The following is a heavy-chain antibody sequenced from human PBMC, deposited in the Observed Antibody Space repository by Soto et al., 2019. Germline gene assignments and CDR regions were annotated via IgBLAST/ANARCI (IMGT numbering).Heavy chain of an antibody. V-gene: IGHV4-39*01. CDR2: IYYSGST. CDR3: ARQCYGDYGYEWFDP. CDR1: GGSISSSSYY. D-gene: IGHD4-17*01. J-gene: IGHJ5*02. Sequence: KPSETLSLTCTVSGGSISSSSYYWGWIRQPPGKGLEWIGSIYYSGSTYYNPSLKSRVTISVDTSKNQFSLKLSSVTAADTAVYYCARQCYGDYGYEWFDPWGQGTLVTVSS.